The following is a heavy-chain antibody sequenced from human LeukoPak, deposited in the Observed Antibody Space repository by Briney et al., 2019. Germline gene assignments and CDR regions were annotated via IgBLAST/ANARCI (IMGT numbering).Heavy chain of an antibody. CDR3: AKELVERGYSGYEYYFDY. V-gene: IGHV3-21*01. Sequence: PGGSLRLSCAASGFTFSSYSMNWVRQAPGKGLEWVSSISSSSSYIYYADSVKGRFTISRDNAKNSLYLQMNSLGAEDTAVYYCAKELVERGYSGYEYYFDYWGQGTLVTVSS. D-gene: IGHD5-12*01. CDR1: GFTFSSYS. CDR2: ISSSSSYI. J-gene: IGHJ4*02.